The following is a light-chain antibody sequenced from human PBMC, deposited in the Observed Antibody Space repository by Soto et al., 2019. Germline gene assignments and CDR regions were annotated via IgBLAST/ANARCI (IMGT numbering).Light chain of an antibody. CDR3: HQRSDWPST. Sequence: DIVLTQSPATLSLSPGDRATLSCRVSQSVSTYLAWYQQKPGQAPRLLIYDASTRAAGIPARFSGSGSGTDFSLTITSLEPEDFAVYYCHQRSDWPSTFGGGTKVEIK. CDR1: QSVSTY. CDR2: DAS. V-gene: IGKV3-11*01. J-gene: IGKJ4*01.